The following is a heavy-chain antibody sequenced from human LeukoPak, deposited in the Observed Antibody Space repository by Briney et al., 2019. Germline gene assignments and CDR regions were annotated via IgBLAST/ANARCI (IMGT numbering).Heavy chain of an antibody. D-gene: IGHD4-17*01. J-gene: IGHJ3*02. CDR2: IKQDGSEK. V-gene: IGHV3-7*01. Sequence: PGGSLRLSCAASGFTFSRYWMSWVRQAPGKGLEWLANIKQDGSEKYYVDSVKGRFTISRDNAKNSLYLQMNSLRVEDTAVYYCARTLGLRRPDAFDIWGQGTMVTVSS. CDR1: GFTFSRYW. CDR3: ARTLGLRRPDAFDI.